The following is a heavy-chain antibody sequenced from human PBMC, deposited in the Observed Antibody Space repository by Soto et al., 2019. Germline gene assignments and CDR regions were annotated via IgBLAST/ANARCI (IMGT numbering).Heavy chain of an antibody. D-gene: IGHD3-16*01. CDR3: ARDGWGSNWYFDL. V-gene: IGHV3-30*03. CDR1: GVTFKDYG. J-gene: IGHJ2*01. CDR2: ISYDGKQT. Sequence: PGGSLRLSCGAPGVTFKDYGMHWVRQAPGKGLEWVAVISYDGKQTYYAGSVKGRFTISKDKSKRTLFLQMNSLRVDDTAVYYCARDGWGSNWYFDLWGRGTLVTVS.